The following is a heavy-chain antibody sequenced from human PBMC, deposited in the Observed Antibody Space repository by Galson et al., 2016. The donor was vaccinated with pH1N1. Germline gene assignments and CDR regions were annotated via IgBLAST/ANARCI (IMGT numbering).Heavy chain of an antibody. Sequence: SLRLSCAVSGFTFKNYGMHWVRQAPGKGLEWLVVIRHDGSDQYYADSVKGRFTISRDDSKNTVFLQMNSLRVEDTAVYYCARGNPPTSGSDYFDFWGQGTLVTVSS. CDR2: IRHDGSDQ. J-gene: IGHJ4*02. CDR3: ARGNPPTSGSDYFDF. CDR1: GFTFKNYG. D-gene: IGHD1-26*01. V-gene: IGHV3-33*01.